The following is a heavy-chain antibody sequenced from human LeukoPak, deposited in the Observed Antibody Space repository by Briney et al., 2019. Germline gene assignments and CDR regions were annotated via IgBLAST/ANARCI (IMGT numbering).Heavy chain of an antibody. CDR3: ARETYYYGSGSYNWFDP. J-gene: IGHJ5*02. Sequence: GGALRVSSAEPGFTSTSDWMSSVCQALGKRVGWVANIKQDGSEKYYVDSVKGRFTISRDNAKNSLYLQMNSLRAEDTAVYYCARETYYYGSGSYNWFDPWGQGTLVTVSS. D-gene: IGHD3-10*01. CDR2: IKQDGSEK. V-gene: IGHV3-7*01. CDR1: GFTSTSDW.